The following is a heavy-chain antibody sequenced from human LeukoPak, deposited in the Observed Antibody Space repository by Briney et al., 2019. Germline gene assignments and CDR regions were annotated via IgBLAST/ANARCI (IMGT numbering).Heavy chain of an antibody. J-gene: IGHJ4*02. V-gene: IGHV3-11*06. CDR1: GFTFSAYY. D-gene: IGHD3-22*01. CDR2: ISSSSSYT. Sequence: GGSLRLSCAVSGFTFSAYYMNWIRQAPGKGLEWVSYISSSSSYTKYADSVKGRFTISRDNAKNSLYLQMNSLRAEDTAVYYCARYYYDSSGPDGFWGQGTLVTVSS. CDR3: ARYYYDSSGPDGF.